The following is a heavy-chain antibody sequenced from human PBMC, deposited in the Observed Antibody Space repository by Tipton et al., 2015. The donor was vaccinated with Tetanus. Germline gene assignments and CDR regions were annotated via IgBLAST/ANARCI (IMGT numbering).Heavy chain of an antibody. CDR2: IYHSGTS. V-gene: IGHV4-31*02. CDR1: GDSISSGPYS. CDR3: ARVSRRNFYFDY. Sequence: LRLSCTVSGDSISSGPYSWSWLRQHPGKGLELIGDIYHSGTSYISPSLTRRVSIAVDTSRNQFSLNLTSVTVADSAVYFCARVSRRNFYFDYWGXGAQVTVSS. D-gene: IGHD2/OR15-2a*01. J-gene: IGHJ4*02.